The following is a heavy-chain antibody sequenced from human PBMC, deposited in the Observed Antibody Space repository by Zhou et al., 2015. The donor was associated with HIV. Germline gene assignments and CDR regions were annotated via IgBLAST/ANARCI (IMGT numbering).Heavy chain of an antibody. CDR2: INPSGGST. D-gene: IGHD5-18*01. J-gene: IGHJ4*02. V-gene: IGHV1-46*01. CDR1: GYTFTSYY. CDR3: ADGGDTTMVY. Sequence: QVQLVQSGAEVKKPGASVKVSCKASGYTFTSYYMHWVRQAPGQGLEWMGIINPSGGSTSYAQKFQGRVTITRDTSTNTVYMELSSLRFEDTAVYYCADGGDTTMVYWGQGTLVTVST.